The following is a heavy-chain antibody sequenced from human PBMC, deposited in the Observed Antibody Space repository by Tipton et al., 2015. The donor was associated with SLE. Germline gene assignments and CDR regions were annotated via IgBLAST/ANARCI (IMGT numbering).Heavy chain of an antibody. Sequence: TLSLTCTVSGGSISSYYWSWIRQPPGKGLEWIGYIHYSGSTNSNPSLKSRVTISVDTSKNQFSLKLSSVTAADTAVYYCARGDCSSTSCLDYWGQGTLVTVSS. CDR2: IHYSGST. V-gene: IGHV4-59*01. D-gene: IGHD2-2*01. J-gene: IGHJ4*02. CDR1: GGSISSYY. CDR3: ARGDCSSTSCLDY.